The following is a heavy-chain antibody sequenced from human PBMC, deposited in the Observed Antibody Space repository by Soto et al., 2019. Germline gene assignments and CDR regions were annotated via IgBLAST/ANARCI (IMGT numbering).Heavy chain of an antibody. J-gene: IGHJ3*01. CDR1: GFTFSSYS. D-gene: IGHD6-19*01. CDR3: AKTYSSGRGAFDV. Sequence: PGGSLRLSCTASGFTFSSYSMGWVRQAPGKGLEWVSYISSGSSTIYYADSVKGRFTISRDNAKNSLYLQMNSLRAEDTAVYYCAKTYSSGRGAFDVWGQGTMVTVSS. V-gene: IGHV3-48*01. CDR2: ISSGSSTI.